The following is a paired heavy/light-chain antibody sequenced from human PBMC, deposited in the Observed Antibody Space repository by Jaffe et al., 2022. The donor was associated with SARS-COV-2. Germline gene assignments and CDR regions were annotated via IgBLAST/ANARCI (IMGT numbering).Light chain of an antibody. CDR2: DVT. CDR1: DNDIGRYNY. V-gene: IGLV2-14*01. CDR3: SSYTSSARGV. Sequence: QAVLTQPASVSGSPGQSITISCTGADNDIGRYNYVSWFQQHPGKAPKLIIFDVTDRPSGVSNRFSGSKSGNTASLTISGLQPEDEADYYCSSYTSSARGVFGGGTKLTVL. J-gene: IGLJ3*02.
Heavy chain of an antibody. J-gene: IGHJ4*02. V-gene: IGHV1-2*02. Sequence: QVQLVQSGAEVQKPGASVKVSCKASGYTFTDFYIHWVRQAPGQGLEWMGWIKPQNGGTNSARDFQGRVAMTRDTSINTVYMELTGLRSDDTAVYYCARGPLWPRFDYWGQGTVVTVSS. CDR1: GYTFTDFY. D-gene: IGHD3-10*01. CDR3: ARGPLWPRFDY. CDR2: IKPQNGGT.